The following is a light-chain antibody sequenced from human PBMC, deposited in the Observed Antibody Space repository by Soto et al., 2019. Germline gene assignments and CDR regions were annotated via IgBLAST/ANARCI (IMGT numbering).Light chain of an antibody. CDR1: SGDVGSYNL. CDR3: CSYESSSSFVL. J-gene: IGLJ2*01. CDR2: EGN. V-gene: IGLV2-23*03. Sequence: QSALTQPASVSGSPGQSITISCTGTSGDVGSYNLVSWYQQHPDKAPKLVIYEGNKRPSGVSNRFSGSKSGNTDSLTISALQAEDEADYYCCSYESSSSFVLFGGGTKVTVL.